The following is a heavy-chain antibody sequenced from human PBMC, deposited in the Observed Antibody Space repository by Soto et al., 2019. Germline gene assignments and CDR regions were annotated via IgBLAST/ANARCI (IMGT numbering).Heavy chain of an antibody. Sequence: SETLSLTCTVSGGSISSSSYYWGWIRQPPGKGLEWIGSIYYSGSTYYNPSLRSRVTISVDTSKNQFSLKLSSVTAADTAVYYCERHKQSSWYRNLDGTNWSDPWGQGTLVTVS. CDR1: GGSISSSSYY. CDR2: IYYSGST. J-gene: IGHJ5*02. D-gene: IGHD6-13*01. V-gene: IGHV4-39*01. CDR3: ERHKQSSWYRNLDGTNWSDP.